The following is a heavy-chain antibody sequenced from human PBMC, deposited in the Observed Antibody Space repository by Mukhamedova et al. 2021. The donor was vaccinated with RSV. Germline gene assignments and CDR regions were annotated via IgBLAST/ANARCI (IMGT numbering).Heavy chain of an antibody. CDR2: INPNNGNA. Sequence: LRQATGQGLEWMGWINPNNGNAGYAPKFQGRVTMTRNTSASTVYMEMSSLRSEDTAIYYCARVDYYDSRGNWLDPWGQGTLVTV. V-gene: IGHV1-8*01. D-gene: IGHD3-22*01. J-gene: IGHJ5*02. CDR3: ARVDYYDSRGNWLDP.